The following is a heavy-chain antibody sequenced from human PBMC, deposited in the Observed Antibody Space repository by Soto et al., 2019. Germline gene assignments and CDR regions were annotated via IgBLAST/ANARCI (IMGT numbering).Heavy chain of an antibody. CDR2: INSNGDGT. Sequence: EVQLVESGGGLVQPGGSLRLSCEASGFTFSDYAMHWVRQAPGKGLEYVAAINSNGDGTYYATSVKGRFIISRYNSKNTLYLQMGSLRAVDMAVYYCAGSSGGYWGQGTLVTVSS. D-gene: IGHD3-22*01. J-gene: IGHJ4*02. CDR1: GFTFSDYA. V-gene: IGHV3-64*01. CDR3: AGSSGGY.